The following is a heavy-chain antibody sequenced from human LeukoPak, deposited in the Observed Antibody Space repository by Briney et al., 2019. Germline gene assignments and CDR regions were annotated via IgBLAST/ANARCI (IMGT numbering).Heavy chain of an antibody. CDR2: ISSSSTDI. Sequence: GGSLRLSCAASGFTFSSYTMNWVRQAPGKGLEWVSSISSSSTDIKYADSVKGRFTISRDDAENSLYLQMNSLRVEDTAVYYCARDQAGEERDYWGQGTLVTVSS. D-gene: IGHD7-27*01. V-gene: IGHV3-21*01. J-gene: IGHJ4*02. CDR3: ARDQAGEERDY. CDR1: GFTFSSYT.